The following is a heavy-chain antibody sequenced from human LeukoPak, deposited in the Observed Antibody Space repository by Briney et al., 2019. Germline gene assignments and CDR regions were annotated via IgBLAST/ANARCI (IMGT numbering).Heavy chain of an antibody. J-gene: IGHJ4*02. CDR1: GYSFTNYR. CDR2: IYPGDSDT. V-gene: IGHV5-51*01. D-gene: IGHD6-19*01. CDR3: ARSGSGTRFDY. Sequence: GESLKISCQGSGYSFTNYRIAWVRQMPGKGLEWMGIIYPGDSDTRYSPSFQGQVTISADKSISTAYLQWSSLKASDTAMFYCARSGSGTRFDYWGQGTLVTVSS.